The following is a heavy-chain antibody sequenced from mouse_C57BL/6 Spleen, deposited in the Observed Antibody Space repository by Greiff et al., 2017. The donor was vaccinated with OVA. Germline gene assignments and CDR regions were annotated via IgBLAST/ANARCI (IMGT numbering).Heavy chain of an antibody. CDR2: IDPSDSYT. D-gene: IGHD2-1*01. CDR3: ARGAYGNYAMDY. Sequence: VQLQQSGAELVMPGASVKLSCKASGYTFTSYWMHWVKQRPGQGLEWIGEIDPSDSYTNYNQKFKGKSTLTVDKSSSTAYMQLSSLTSEDSAVYYYARGAYGNYAMDYWGQGTSVTVSS. V-gene: IGHV1-69*01. CDR1: GYTFTSYW. J-gene: IGHJ4*01.